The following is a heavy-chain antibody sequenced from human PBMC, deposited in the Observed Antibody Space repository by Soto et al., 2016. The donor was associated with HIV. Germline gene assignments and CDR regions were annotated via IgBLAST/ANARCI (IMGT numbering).Heavy chain of an antibody. CDR1: GNTFNGYH. D-gene: IGHD6-19*01. CDR2: ISPYNGNT. J-gene: IGHJ4*02. Sequence: QEQLVQSGAEVKKPGASVKVSCKASGNTFNGYHLHWVRQAPGQGLECMGWISPYNGNTNYAQKLQGRLTMTTDTSTSTAYMELRSLRSDDTAVYYCARIAMAGNYFDSWGQGTLVTVSS. CDR3: ARIAMAGNYFDS. V-gene: IGHV1-18*04.